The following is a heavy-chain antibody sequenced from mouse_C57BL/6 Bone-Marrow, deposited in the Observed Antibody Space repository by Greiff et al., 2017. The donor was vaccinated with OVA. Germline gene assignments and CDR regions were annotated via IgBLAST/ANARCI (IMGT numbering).Heavy chain of an antibody. CDR2: ISNLAYSI. CDR1: GFTFSDYG. Sequence: EVLGVESGGGLVQPGGSLKLSCAASGFTFSDYGMAWVRQAPRKGPEWVAFISNLAYSIYYADTVTGRFTISRENAKNTLYLEMSGLRSEDTAMYYCARVGGVPWYFDVWGTGTTVTVSS. CDR3: ARVGGVPWYFDV. D-gene: IGHD1-1*02. V-gene: IGHV5-15*01. J-gene: IGHJ1*03.